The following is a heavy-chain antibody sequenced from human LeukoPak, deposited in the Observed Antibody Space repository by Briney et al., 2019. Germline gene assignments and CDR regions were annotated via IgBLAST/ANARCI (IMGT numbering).Heavy chain of an antibody. V-gene: IGHV3-21*01. J-gene: IGHJ4*02. CDR3: ARDGIVVVVAVNYFDY. CDR1: GFTFSSYS. CDR2: ISASSTYM. D-gene: IGHD2-15*01. Sequence: GGSLRLSCAATGFTFSSYSMNWVRQAPGRGLDWVSSISASSTYMYHADSVEGRFSISRDNAKNSLYLQMNSLRAEDTAVYYCARDGIVVVVAVNYFDYWGQGTLVTVSS.